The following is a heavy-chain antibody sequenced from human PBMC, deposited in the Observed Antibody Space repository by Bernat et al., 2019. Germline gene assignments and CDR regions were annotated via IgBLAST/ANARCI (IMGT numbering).Heavy chain of an antibody. CDR3: ARDMQPAGGRRFLEWLLLDAFDI. V-gene: IGHV3-7*01. D-gene: IGHD3-3*01. J-gene: IGHJ3*02. CDR1: GFRFSSYG. Sequence: VQLVESGGGVVQPGRSLRLSCAASGFRFSSYGMHWVRQVPGKGLEWVANIKQDGSEKYYVDSVKGRFTISRDNAKNSLDLQMNSLRAEDTAVYYCARDMQPAGGRRFLEWLLLDAFDIWGQGTMVTVSS. CDR2: IKQDGSEK.